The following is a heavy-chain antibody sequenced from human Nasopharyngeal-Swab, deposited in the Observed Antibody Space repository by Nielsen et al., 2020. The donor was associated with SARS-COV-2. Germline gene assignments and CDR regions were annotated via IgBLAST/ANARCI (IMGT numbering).Heavy chain of an antibody. J-gene: IGHJ3*02. D-gene: IGHD4-17*01. V-gene: IGHV3-74*01. CDR3: ARVGPSVTTRRAFDI. Sequence: GGSLRLSRAASGFTFSDYWMHWVRQAPGKGLMWVSRINSEGSNTAYADSVKGRFTISRDNANNTLYLQMNSLRAEDTAVYYCARVGPSVTTRRAFDIWGRGTMVTVSS. CDR2: INSEGSNT. CDR1: GFTFSDYW.